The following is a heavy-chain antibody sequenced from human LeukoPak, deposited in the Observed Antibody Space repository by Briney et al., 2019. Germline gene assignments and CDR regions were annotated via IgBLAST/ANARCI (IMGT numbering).Heavy chain of an antibody. J-gene: IGHJ4*02. V-gene: IGHV3-33*01. D-gene: IGHD3-22*01. CDR2: IWYDGSNK. CDR3: ARESYDSSGYYYHYFDY. CDR1: GFTFSSYG. Sequence: PGGSLRLSCAASGFTFSSYGMHWVRQAPGKGLEWEAVIWYDGSNKYYADSVKGRFTISRDNSKNTLYLQMNSLRAEDAAVYYCARESYDSSGYYYHYFDYWGQGTLVTVSS.